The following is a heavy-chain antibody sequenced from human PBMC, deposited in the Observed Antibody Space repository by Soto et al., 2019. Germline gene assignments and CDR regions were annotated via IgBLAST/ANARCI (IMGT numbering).Heavy chain of an antibody. D-gene: IGHD3-16*01. CDR2: IYYSGST. V-gene: IGHV4-31*03. J-gene: IGHJ6*02. Sequence: QVQLQESGPGLVKPSQTLSLTCTVSGGSISSGGYYWSWIRQHPGKGLEWIGYIYYSGSTNYNPSLKSRVTISVDTSKNQFSLKLSSVTAADTAVYYCATEGAKSPYGMDVWGQGTTVTVSS. CDR3: ATEGAKSPYGMDV. CDR1: GGSISSGGYY.